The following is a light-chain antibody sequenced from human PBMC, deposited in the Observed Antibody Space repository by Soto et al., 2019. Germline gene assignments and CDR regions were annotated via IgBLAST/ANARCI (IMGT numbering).Light chain of an antibody. CDR2: DAS. J-gene: IGKJ4*01. V-gene: IGKV3-11*01. Sequence: DILLAESPTTISMPPGDGATLSCRASQSISSHLAWYQQRPGQVVRLLIYDASHRATGIPVRFSGSGSGTDFTLTINNLEPEDFAVYYCQQRNDGLTFGGGTKV. CDR1: QSISSH. CDR3: QQRNDGLT.